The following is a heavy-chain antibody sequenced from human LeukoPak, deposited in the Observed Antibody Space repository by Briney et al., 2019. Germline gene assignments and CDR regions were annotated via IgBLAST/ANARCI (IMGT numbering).Heavy chain of an antibody. CDR1: GFTFSSYA. V-gene: IGHV3-23*01. Sequence: PGGSLRLSCAASGFTFSSYAMSWVRQAPGKGREWVSAISGSGGSTYYADSVKGRFTISRDNFKNTLYLQMNSLRDEDTAIYYCARAGGCADAFDSRGQGTKGTVS. D-gene: IGHD2-21*01. J-gene: IGHJ3*02. CDR2: ISGSGGST. CDR3: ARAGGCADAFDS.